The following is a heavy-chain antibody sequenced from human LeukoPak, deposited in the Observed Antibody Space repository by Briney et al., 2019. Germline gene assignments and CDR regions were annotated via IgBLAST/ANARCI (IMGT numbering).Heavy chain of an antibody. V-gene: IGHV1-18*01. Sequence: ASVKVSCKASRYTFDTYGISWVRQAAGQGLEWMGWTSGYNGHTKYAQKFHDRVTLTTDTSTSTAYMEMRSLRSDDTAVYYCARIQSAGTSDAFDIWGQGTMLTVS. CDR2: TSGYNGHT. CDR1: RYTFDTYG. CDR3: ARIQSAGTSDAFDI. D-gene: IGHD3-10*01. J-gene: IGHJ3*02.